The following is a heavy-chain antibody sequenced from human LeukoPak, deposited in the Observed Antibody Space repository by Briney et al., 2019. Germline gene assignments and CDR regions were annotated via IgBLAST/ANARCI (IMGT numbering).Heavy chain of an antibody. V-gene: IGHV1-8*01. Sequence: ASVKVSCKASGYTFTSYDINWVRQATGQGLEWMGWMNPNSGNTGYAQKFQGRVTMTRNTSISTAYMELSSLRSEDTAVYYCARDERDYGGTPHYRGQGTLVTVSS. CDR2: MNPNSGNT. CDR1: GYTFTSYD. CDR3: ARDERDYGGTPHY. J-gene: IGHJ4*02. D-gene: IGHD4-23*01.